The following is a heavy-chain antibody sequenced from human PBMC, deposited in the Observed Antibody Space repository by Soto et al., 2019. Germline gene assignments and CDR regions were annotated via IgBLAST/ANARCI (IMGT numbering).Heavy chain of an antibody. J-gene: IGHJ4*02. V-gene: IGHV3-21*01. CDR2: ISGGSSYI. CDR1: GFTFSTYS. D-gene: IGHD2-15*01. Sequence: EVQLVESGGGLVKPGGSLRLSCAASGFTFSTYSMNWVRQAPGKGLEWVSSISGGSSYIYYADSVKGRFTISRDNAKNSLYLQMSSLRAEDTAVYYCARGKVLLYWGQGTLVTVS. CDR3: ARGKVLLY.